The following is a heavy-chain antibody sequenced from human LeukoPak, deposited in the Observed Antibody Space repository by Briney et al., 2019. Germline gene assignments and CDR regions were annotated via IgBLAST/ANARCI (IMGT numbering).Heavy chain of an antibody. D-gene: IGHD2-15*01. V-gene: IGHV3-23*01. CDR3: TKNGGSQCYSHLDS. Sequence: GGSLRLSCAASGFTFSSYAMSWVRQAPGKGLEWVSGTSGSGGSTYYAGSVKGRFTISRDNSKNTLYLQMNSLRVEDTAVYYCTKNGGSQCYSHLDSWGQGTLVTVSS. CDR1: GFTFSSYA. J-gene: IGHJ4*02. CDR2: TSGSGGST.